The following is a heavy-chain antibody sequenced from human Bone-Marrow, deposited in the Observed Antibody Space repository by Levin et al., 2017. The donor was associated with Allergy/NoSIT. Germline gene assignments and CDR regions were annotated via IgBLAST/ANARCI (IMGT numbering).Heavy chain of an antibody. CDR2: IIPIFGTA. D-gene: IGHD5-12*01. V-gene: IGHV1-69*01. CDR1: GGTFSSYA. J-gene: IGHJ4*02. Sequence: KISCKASGGTFSSYAISWVRQAPGQGLEWMGGIIPIFGTANYAQKFQGRVTITADESTSTAYMELSSLRSEDTAVYYCATGGRSGYAFDYWGQGTLVTVSS. CDR3: ATGGRSGYAFDY.